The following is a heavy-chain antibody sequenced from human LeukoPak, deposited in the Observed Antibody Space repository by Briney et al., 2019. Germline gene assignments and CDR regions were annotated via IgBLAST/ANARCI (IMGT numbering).Heavy chain of an antibody. Sequence: SETLSHTCNVSGGSISNSPYYWGWIRQPPGKGLEWIGSMHYSGTTYHNPSLRSRVTISVDTSKNQFSLRLISVTAADTAVYYCARNDRGRPADYWGQGTLVTVSS. D-gene: IGHD1-26*01. V-gene: IGHV4-39*01. CDR3: ARNDRGRPADY. CDR1: GGSISNSPYY. CDR2: MHYSGTT. J-gene: IGHJ4*02.